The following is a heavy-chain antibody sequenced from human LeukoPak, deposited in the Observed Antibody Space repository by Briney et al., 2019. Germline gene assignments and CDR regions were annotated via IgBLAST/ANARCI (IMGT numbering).Heavy chain of an antibody. J-gene: IGHJ4*02. Sequence: PSETLSLTCTVSGGSISSYYWSWIRQPAGKGLEWIGRIYSTGSTNYNPSLKSRVTMSVDTSKNQFSLRLRSVTAADTAVYYCARQIATAGTAGFDFWGQGALVTVSS. CDR1: GGSISSYY. CDR2: IYSTGST. V-gene: IGHV4-4*07. D-gene: IGHD6-13*01. CDR3: ARQIATAGTAGFDF.